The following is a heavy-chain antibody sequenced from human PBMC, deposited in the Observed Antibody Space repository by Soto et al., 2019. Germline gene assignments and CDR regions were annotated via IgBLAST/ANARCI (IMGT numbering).Heavy chain of an antibody. CDR2: IYYSGST. CDR3: ARGWGRVGAPPVWFDP. D-gene: IGHD1-26*01. CDR1: GGSVSSGSYY. J-gene: IGHJ5*02. V-gene: IGHV4-61*01. Sequence: QVQLQESGPGLVKPSETLSLTCTVSGGSVSSGSYYWSWIRHHPGKGLEWIGYIYYSGSTNYNPSHKSRVTISVETSKNQCSMKLRPGPAADTALYYCARGWGRVGAPPVWFDPWGQGTLVTVSS.